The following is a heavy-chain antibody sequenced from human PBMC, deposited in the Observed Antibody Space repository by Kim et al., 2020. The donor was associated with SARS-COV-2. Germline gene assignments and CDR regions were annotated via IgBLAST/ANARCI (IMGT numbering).Heavy chain of an antibody. Sequence: ASVKVSCKASGFTFTGYYVHWVRQAPGQGLEWMGWINGNTGGTNYAQKFQGRVTMTRDTSISTVYMELSRLTSDDAAVYYCARVGSGWSPDDYWGQGTLVTVSS. CDR1: GFTFTGYY. CDR2: INGNTGGT. CDR3: ARVGSGWSPDDY. V-gene: IGHV1-2*02. J-gene: IGHJ4*02. D-gene: IGHD6-19*01.